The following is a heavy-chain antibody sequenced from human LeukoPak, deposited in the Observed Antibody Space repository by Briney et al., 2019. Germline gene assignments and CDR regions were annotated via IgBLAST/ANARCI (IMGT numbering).Heavy chain of an antibody. Sequence: PGGSLRLSCAASGFTFSSYWMHWVRQAPGKGLVWVSRINSDGSSTSYADSVKGRFTISRDNAKNTLYLQMNSLRAEDTAVYYCAKCMGYYYYMDVWGKGTTVTVSS. CDR1: GFTFSSYW. CDR2: INSDGSST. J-gene: IGHJ6*03. V-gene: IGHV3-74*01. CDR3: AKCMGYYYYMDV.